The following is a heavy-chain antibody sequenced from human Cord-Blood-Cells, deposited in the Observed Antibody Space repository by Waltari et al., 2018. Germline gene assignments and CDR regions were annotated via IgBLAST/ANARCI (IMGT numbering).Heavy chain of an antibody. CDR1: GVTFSSYA. J-gene: IGHJ4*02. CDR3: ARDFKYDSSGHDY. V-gene: IGHV3-30*04. CDR2: ISYDGSNK. D-gene: IGHD3-22*01. Sequence: QVQLVESGGGVVQPGRSLRLSCAASGVTFSSYALHWVRQAPGKGLEWVAVISYDGSNKYYADSVKGRFTISRDNSKNTLYLQMNSLRAEDTAVYYCARDFKYDSSGHDYWGQGTLVTVSS.